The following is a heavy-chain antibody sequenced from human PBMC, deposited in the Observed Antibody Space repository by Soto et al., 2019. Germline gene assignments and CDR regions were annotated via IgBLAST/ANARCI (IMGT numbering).Heavy chain of an antibody. V-gene: IGHV3-33*01. CDR2: LRYDGSNK. CDR1: GFRFSGFG. Sequence: QVQLVESGGGVVQPGRSLRLSCAASGFRFSGFGMHWVRQAPGKGLEWVAILRYDGSNKYYADSVKGRFTISRENSQNTLYLQMDSVRVEDTAVYYCARDGVVATTCYGYFDYWGQGILVTVSS. CDR3: ARDGVVATTCYGYFDY. D-gene: IGHD2-15*01. J-gene: IGHJ4*02.